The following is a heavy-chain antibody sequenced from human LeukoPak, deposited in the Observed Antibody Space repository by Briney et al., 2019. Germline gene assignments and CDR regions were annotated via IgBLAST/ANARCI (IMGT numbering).Heavy chain of an antibody. CDR2: ISSSGTSI. J-gene: IGHJ3*02. V-gene: IGHV3-11*04. D-gene: IGHD6-13*01. CDR3: ARDAVHSGTGNTFDI. Sequence: GGSLRLSCAASGFTFTDYYMSWIRQAPGKGLEWVSYISSSGTSIYYADSVRGRFTISRDNAKNSLYLQMNSLRAEDTAVYYCARDAVHSGTGNTFDIWGQGTVVTVSS. CDR1: GFTFTDYY.